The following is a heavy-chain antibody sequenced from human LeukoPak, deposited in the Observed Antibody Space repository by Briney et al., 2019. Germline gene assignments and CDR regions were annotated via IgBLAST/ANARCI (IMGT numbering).Heavy chain of an antibody. D-gene: IGHD4-23*01. V-gene: IGHV3-33*01. J-gene: IGHJ4*02. CDR1: GFTFSHYG. CDR2: IWYDGSKK. Sequence: GGSLRLSCAATGFTFSHYGMHWVRQAPGKGLEWVALIWYDGSKKSHADTVKGRFTISRDNSKNTLYLQMNSLRAEDTAVYDVARARWVVMVGDYWGQGTLVTVSS. CDR3: ARARWVVMVGDY.